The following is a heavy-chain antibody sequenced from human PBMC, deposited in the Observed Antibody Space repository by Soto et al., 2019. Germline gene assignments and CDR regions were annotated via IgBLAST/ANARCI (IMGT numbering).Heavy chain of an antibody. CDR3: AKVLTAAAGTRYFDY. V-gene: IGHV3-23*01. J-gene: IGHJ4*02. Sequence: AGSLRLSCAASGFTFSGYAMSWVRQSPGKGLEWVSAISGSGGSTYYADSVKGRFTISRDNSKNTLYLQMNSLRAEDTAVYYCAKVLTAAAGTRYFDYWGQGTLVTVSS. CDR1: GFTFSGYA. CDR2: ISGSGGST. D-gene: IGHD6-13*01.